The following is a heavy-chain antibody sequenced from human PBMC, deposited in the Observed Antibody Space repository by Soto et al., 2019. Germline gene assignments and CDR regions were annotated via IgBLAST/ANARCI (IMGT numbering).Heavy chain of an antibody. V-gene: IGHV4-30-2*01. D-gene: IGHD5-12*01. CDR2: IYHSGST. CDR1: GGSISSGGYS. Sequence: PSEPLSLTCAVSGGSISSGGYSWSWIRQPPGKGLEWIGYIYHSGSTYYNPSLKSRVTISVDRSKNQFSLKLSSVTAADTAVYYCAREEVEMATTIWGQGTMVTVS. J-gene: IGHJ3*02. CDR3: AREEVEMATTI.